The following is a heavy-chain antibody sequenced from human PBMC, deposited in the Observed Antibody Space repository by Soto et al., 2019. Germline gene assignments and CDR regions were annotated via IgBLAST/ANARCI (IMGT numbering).Heavy chain of an antibody. CDR1: GFTFSSYT. CDR2: VSGSGGST. V-gene: IGHV3-23*01. D-gene: IGHD3-10*01. J-gene: IGHJ5*01. CDR3: ANPPDYNWIDF. Sequence: EVQLLESGGGLVQPGGSLRLSCAASGFTFSSYTMSWVRQAPGKGLEWISAVSGSGGSTYHAASVKGRSTISSDNSKDTLYLQMNHLRAEDTAVYYCANPPDYNWIDFWGQGTLVTVSS.